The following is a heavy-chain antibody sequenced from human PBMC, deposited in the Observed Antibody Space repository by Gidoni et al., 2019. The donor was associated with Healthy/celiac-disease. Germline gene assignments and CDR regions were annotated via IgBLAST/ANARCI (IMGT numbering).Heavy chain of an antibody. CDR2: INHSGST. CDR1: GGSFSGYS. V-gene: IGHV4-34*01. CDR3: ARVEIVVVVAAAEYYYYMDV. D-gene: IGHD2-15*01. Sequence: QVQLQQWRAGLLKPSETLSLTCAVYGGSFSGYSRSWIRQPPGKGLEWIGEINHSGSTNYNPSLKSRVTISVDTSKNQFSLKLSSVTAADTAVYYCARVEIVVVVAAAEYYYYMDVWGKGTTVTVSS. J-gene: IGHJ6*03.